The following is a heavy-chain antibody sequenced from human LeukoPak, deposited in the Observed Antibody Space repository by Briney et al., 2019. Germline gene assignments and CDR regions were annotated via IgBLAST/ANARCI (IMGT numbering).Heavy chain of an antibody. Sequence: ASVKVSCKASGYTFTSYDINWVQQATGQGLEWMGWMNPNSGNTGYAQKFQGRVTITRNTSISTAYMELSSLRSEDTAVYYCARGSFPYYYYYMDVWGKGTTVTVSS. D-gene: IGHD2/OR15-2a*01. CDR2: MNPNSGNT. J-gene: IGHJ6*03. V-gene: IGHV1-8*03. CDR3: ARGSFPYYYYYMDV. CDR1: GYTFTSYD.